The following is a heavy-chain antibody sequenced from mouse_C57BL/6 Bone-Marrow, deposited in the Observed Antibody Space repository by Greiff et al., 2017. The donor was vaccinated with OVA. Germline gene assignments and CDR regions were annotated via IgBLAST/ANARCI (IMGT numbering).Heavy chain of an antibody. CDR3: ASHYDYDQYYFDY. V-gene: IGHV5-17*01. Sequence: EVKLVESGGGLVKPGGSLKLSCAASGFTFSDYGMHWVRQAPEKGLEWVAYISSGSSTIYYADTVKGRFTISRDNAKNTLFLQMTSLRSEDTAMYYCASHYDYDQYYFDYWGQGTTLTVSS. D-gene: IGHD2-4*01. CDR2: ISSGSSTI. CDR1: GFTFSDYG. J-gene: IGHJ2*01.